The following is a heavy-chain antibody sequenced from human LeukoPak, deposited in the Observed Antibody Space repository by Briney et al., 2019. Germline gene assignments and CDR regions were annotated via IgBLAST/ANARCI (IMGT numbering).Heavy chain of an antibody. J-gene: IGHJ4*02. Sequence: SETLSLTCTVSGGSMRSYYWSWIRQPPGKGLEWIGYIYYTGSTIYNPSLKSRVTISIDTSKNQFSLKLSSVTAADTAVYYCARYDISTWYFDYWGQGTLVTVSS. CDR3: ARYDISTWYFDY. V-gene: IGHV4-59*01. CDR1: GGSMRSYY. D-gene: IGHD6-13*01. CDR2: IYYTGST.